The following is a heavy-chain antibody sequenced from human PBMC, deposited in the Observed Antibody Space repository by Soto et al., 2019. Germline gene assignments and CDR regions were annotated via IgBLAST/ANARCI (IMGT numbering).Heavy chain of an antibody. Sequence: GGSLRLSCSASGFTFSSYAMHWVRQSPGKGLEYVSAISSNGGSTYYADSVKGRFTISRDNSKNTLYLQMSSLRAEDTAVYYCVKEAYCGGDCYSPEYFQHWGQGTLVTVSS. CDR3: VKEAYCGGDCYSPEYFQH. V-gene: IGHV3-64D*06. D-gene: IGHD2-21*02. CDR1: GFTFSSYA. CDR2: ISSNGGST. J-gene: IGHJ1*01.